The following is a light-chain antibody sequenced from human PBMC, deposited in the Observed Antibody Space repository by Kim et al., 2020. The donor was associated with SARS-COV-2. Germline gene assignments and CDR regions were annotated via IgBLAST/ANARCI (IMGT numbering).Light chain of an antibody. Sequence: IVMTQSPATLSVSPGESATLSCRASQSVTNNLAWYQQKPGQAPRLLIYGASTRATGIPAKFSGSGSETEFTLTISSLQSEDFAIYHCQQYHNWPRTFGQGTKVDIK. V-gene: IGKV3-15*01. CDR2: GAS. CDR1: QSVTNN. J-gene: IGKJ1*01. CDR3: QQYHNWPRT.